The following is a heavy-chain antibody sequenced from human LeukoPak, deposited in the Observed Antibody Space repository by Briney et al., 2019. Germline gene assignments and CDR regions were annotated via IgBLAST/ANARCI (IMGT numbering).Heavy chain of an antibody. D-gene: IGHD4-23*01. J-gene: IGHJ4*02. CDR3: ARYGGNSLDY. CDR2: IYDSGST. V-gene: IGHV4-31*11. CDR1: GGSFSGYY. Sequence: SETLSLTCAVYGGSFSGYYWSWIRQHPGKGLEWIGYIYDSGSTYYNPSLKSRVIISVDTSKNQFSLKLSSVTAADTAVYYCARYGGNSLDYWGQGTLVTVSS.